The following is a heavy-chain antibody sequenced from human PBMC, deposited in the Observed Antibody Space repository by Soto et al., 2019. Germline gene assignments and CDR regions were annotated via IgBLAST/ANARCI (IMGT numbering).Heavy chain of an antibody. D-gene: IGHD2-2*01. CDR2: ISGSGGST. Sequence: GGSLRLSCAASGFTFSSYAMSWVRQAPGKGLEWVSAISGSGGSTYYADSVRGRFTISRDSSTNTLYLQMNSLRAADTAVYYCGRCTSTSCHLGSDYWGQGTLVTVSS. CDR3: GRCTSTSCHLGSDY. J-gene: IGHJ4*02. CDR1: GFTFSSYA. V-gene: IGHV3-23*01.